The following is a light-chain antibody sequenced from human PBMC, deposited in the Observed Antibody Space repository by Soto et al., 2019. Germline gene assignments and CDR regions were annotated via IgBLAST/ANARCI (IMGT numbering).Light chain of an antibody. J-gene: IGKJ2*01. CDR3: QQYGRSPPFT. V-gene: IGKV3-20*01. Sequence: ELGLTQSPGTLPLSPGERATLSCRASQRVSSTYIAWYQQNPGQAPRLLIYGASSRATGIPDRFSGSGSGTDFTLTISRLEPEDFAVYFCQQYGRSPPFTFGQGTKVEIK. CDR2: GAS. CDR1: QRVSSTY.